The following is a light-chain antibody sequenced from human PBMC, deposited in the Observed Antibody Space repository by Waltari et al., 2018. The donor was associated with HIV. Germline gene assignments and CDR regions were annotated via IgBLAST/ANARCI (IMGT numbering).Light chain of an antibody. CDR3: QSYDMSQSGSLV. J-gene: IGLJ2*01. CDR2: GNN. CDR1: RSNIGAGFD. V-gene: IGLV1-40*01. Sequence: QSVLTQPPSVSGAPGQRVTIACTGTRSNIGAGFDVHWYQQIPGNAPKLLIYGNNLRPSGVPGRFSGSKAGTSASLAITGLQSEDEADYYCQSYDMSQSGSLVFGGGTKLTVL.